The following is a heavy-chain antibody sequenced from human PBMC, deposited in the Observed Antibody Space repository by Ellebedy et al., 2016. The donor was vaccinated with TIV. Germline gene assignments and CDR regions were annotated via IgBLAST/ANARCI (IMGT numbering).Heavy chain of an antibody. CDR2: ISSSAGYT. D-gene: IGHD5-24*01. CDR1: GFSLGDYY. CDR3: ARDHRARGQAVYGMDV. Sequence: PGGSLRLSCEASGFSLGDYYMNWLRQAPGKGLEWISFISSSAGYTNYAYSVRGRSTISRDTAKNALFLQMTGLRGDDTAVYYCARDHRARGQAVYGMDVWGHGTTVTVSS. J-gene: IGHJ6*02. V-gene: IGHV3-11*06.